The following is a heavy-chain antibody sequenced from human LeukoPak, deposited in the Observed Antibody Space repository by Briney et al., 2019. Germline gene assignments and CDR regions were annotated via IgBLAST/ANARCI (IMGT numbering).Heavy chain of an antibody. CDR3: AREAPMAGGPFDY. CDR2: IYYSGST. Sequence: PSETLSLTCTVSGGSISSYYWRWIRQPPGKGLEWIGYIYYSGSTNYNPSLKSRVTISVDTSKNQFSLKLSSVTAADTAVYYCAREAPMAGGPFDYWGQGTLVTVSS. J-gene: IGHJ4*02. V-gene: IGHV4-59*01. CDR1: GGSISSYY. D-gene: IGHD4-23*01.